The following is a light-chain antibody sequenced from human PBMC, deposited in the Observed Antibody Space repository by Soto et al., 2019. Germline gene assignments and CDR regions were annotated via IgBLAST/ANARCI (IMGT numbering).Light chain of an antibody. J-gene: IGKJ4*01. V-gene: IGKV1-17*01. CDR3: IQHITYPLT. CDR2: AAS. CDR1: QGIRND. Sequence: DIQMTQSPSSLSASVGARVTITCRASQGIRNDLGWYQQKPGKGPTRLIYAASNLSSGVPSRFRGSGSGPEFTLTIISLQPEDFATYFCIQHITYPLTFGGGNTVEV.